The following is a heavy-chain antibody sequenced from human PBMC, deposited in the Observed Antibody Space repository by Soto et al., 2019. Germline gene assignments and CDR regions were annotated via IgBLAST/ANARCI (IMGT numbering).Heavy chain of an antibody. CDR2: ISAYNGNT. J-gene: IGHJ3*02. V-gene: IGHV1-18*01. CDR1: GYTFTSYG. CDR3: ARDPCSGGSCGSDAFDI. D-gene: IGHD2-15*01. Sequence: ASVKVSCKASGYTFTSYGISWVRQAPGQGLEWMGWISAYNGNTNYAQKLQGRVTMTTDTSTSTAYMELRSLRSDDTAVYYCARDPCSGGSCGSDAFDIWGQGTMVTVSS.